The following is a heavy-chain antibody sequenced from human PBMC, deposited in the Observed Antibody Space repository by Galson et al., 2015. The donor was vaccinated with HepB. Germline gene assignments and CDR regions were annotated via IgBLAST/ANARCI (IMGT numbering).Heavy chain of an antibody. CDR2: INWNGGST. CDR1: GFTFDDYG. Sequence: SLRLSCAASGFTFDDYGMSWVRQAPGKGLEWVSGINWNGGSTGYADSVKGRFTISRDNAKNSLYLQMNSLRAEDTALYHCARNVGAMGAYYYMDVWGKGTTVTVSS. J-gene: IGHJ6*03. CDR3: ARNVGAMGAYYYMDV. D-gene: IGHD1-26*01. V-gene: IGHV3-20*01.